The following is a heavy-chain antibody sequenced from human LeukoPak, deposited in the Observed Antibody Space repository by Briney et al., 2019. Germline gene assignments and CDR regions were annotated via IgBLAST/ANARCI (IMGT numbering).Heavy chain of an antibody. CDR2: IYPGDSDT. Sequence: GESLKISRQHSGYSFTTYWIGWVRQMPGKGLEWIGIIYPGDSDTRYSPSFQGQVTISADRSISAAYVQWSSLKASDTAIYYCARGRGYTFYYWGQGTLVTVSS. V-gene: IGHV5-51*01. CDR3: ARGRGYTFYY. D-gene: IGHD5-12*01. CDR1: GYSFTTYW. J-gene: IGHJ4*02.